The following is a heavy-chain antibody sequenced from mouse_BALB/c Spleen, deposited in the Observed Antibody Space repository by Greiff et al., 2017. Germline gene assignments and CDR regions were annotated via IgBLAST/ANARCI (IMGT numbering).Heavy chain of an antibody. D-gene: IGHD3-3*01. V-gene: IGHV3-2*02. CDR1: GYSITSDYA. CDR2: ISYSGST. J-gene: IGHJ2*01. Sequence: VQLQQSGPGLVKPSQSLSLTCTVTGYSITSDYAWNWIRQFPGNKLEWMGYISYSGSTSYNPSLKSRISITRDTSKNQFFLQLNSVTTEDTATYYCARGTGDYWGQGTTLTVSS. CDR3: ARGTGDY.